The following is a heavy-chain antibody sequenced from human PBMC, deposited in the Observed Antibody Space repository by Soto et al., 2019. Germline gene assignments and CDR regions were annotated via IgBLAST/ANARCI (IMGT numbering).Heavy chain of an antibody. V-gene: IGHV1-18*01. Sequence: QVQLVQSGDEVKKPGASVKVSCKASGYIFVNYGIAWVRQAPGQGLEWMGWISPYTGNTHSATKIQGRLTMTTDTXXSTAYMEQGSLTSADTAVYYCVMVDNYVTPTPQDVWGQGTTVTVSS. D-gene: IGHD3-16*01. J-gene: IGHJ6*02. CDR2: ISPYTGNT. CDR1: GYIFVNYG. CDR3: VMVDNYVTPTPQDV.